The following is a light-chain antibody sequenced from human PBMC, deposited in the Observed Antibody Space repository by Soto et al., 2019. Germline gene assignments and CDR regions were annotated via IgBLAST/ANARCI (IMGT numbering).Light chain of an antibody. CDR1: QSVSSY. CDR3: QQYGSSVWT. J-gene: IGKJ1*01. Sequence: EIVLTQSPGTLSLSPGERATLSCRASQSVSSYLAWYQQKPGQAHRLLIYGASSRATDIPDRFSGSGSGTDFTLTIRRLEPEEFAVYYCQQYGSSVWTFGQGTKVDIK. V-gene: IGKV3-20*01. CDR2: GAS.